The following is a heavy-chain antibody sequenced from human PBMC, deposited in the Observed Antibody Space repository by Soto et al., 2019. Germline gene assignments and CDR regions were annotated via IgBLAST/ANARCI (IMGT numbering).Heavy chain of an antibody. J-gene: IGHJ6*02. V-gene: IGHV3-11*06. CDR3: ARERRGYCSSTSCSYYYGMDV. D-gene: IGHD2-2*01. CDR2: ISSSSSYT. CDR1: GFTFSDYY. Sequence: PGGSLRLSCAASGFTFSDYYMSWIRQAPGKGLEWVSYISSSSSYTNYADSVKGRFTISRDNAKNSLYLQMNSLRAEDTAVYYCARERRGYCSSTSCSYYYGMDVWGQGTTVTVSS.